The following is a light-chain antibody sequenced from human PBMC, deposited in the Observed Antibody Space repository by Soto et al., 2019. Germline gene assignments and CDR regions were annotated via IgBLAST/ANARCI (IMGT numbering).Light chain of an antibody. CDR2: DVG. CDR1: SSDVGGYNY. J-gene: IGLJ2*01. V-gene: IGLV2-14*01. Sequence: QSVLTQPASVSGSPGQSITISCTGTSSDVGGYNYVSWYQQHPDKAPKLMIYDVGTRPSGVSHRFSGSKSGNTASLSISGLQAEDEADYYCSSYTSSSTVVFGGGTKVTVL. CDR3: SSYTSSSTVV.